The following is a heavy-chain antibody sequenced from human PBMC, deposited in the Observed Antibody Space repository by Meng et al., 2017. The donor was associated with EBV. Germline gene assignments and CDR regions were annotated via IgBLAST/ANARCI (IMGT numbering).Heavy chain of an antibody. CDR1: GYTFTTYD. CDR3: ARGPYYYDSSGYYYGEFDP. V-gene: IGHV1-8*01. J-gene: IGHJ5*02. CDR2: MNPNSRNT. Sequence: LVSSGAGVQEPRASVRLSWKASGYTFTTYDINSVRPATGQGFEWIGWMNPNSRNTGYAQKFQGRVTMTRNTSISTAYMELSSLRSEDTAVYYCARGPYYYDSSGYYYGEFDPWGQGTLVTVSS. D-gene: IGHD3-22*01.